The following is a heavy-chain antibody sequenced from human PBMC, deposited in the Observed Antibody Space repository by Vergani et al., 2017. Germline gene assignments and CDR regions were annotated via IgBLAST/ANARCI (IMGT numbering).Heavy chain of an antibody. CDR2: INPSGGHT. Sequence: QVQVVQSGAEVKKSGASVKVSCKTSGYTFSNHYMHWVRQAPGQGLEWMGIINPSGGHTNYAQKFQGRVTITRDTSTSTVYMELSSLRSEDTAIYYCARGDYGILTGYRYWGQGTLVAVSA. CDR3: ARGDYGILTGYRY. J-gene: IGHJ4*02. CDR1: GYTFSNHY. D-gene: IGHD3-9*01. V-gene: IGHV1-46*03.